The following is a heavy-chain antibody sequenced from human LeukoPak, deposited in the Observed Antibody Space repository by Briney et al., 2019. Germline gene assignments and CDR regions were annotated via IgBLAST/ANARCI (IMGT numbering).Heavy chain of an antibody. D-gene: IGHD1-26*01. Sequence: GGSLRLSCAASGFTFSRFAMSWVRQAPGKGLEWVSGFSGSGGSTYYADSVKGRFTISRDNSKNTLYLQMNSLRAEDTAVYYCAVGATPLDYWGQGTLVTVSS. CDR1: GFTFSRFA. V-gene: IGHV3-23*01. J-gene: IGHJ4*02. CDR3: AVGATPLDY. CDR2: FSGSGGST.